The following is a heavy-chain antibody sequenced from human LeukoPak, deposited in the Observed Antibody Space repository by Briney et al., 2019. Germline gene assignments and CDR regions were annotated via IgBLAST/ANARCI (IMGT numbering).Heavy chain of an antibody. D-gene: IGHD3-16*01. V-gene: IGHV4-59*08. Sequence: RSSETLSLTCTVAGGSISSYYWSWIRQPPGKGLEWIGYLYYSGSTNYDPSLKSRVTISVDPSKNQFSLNLSSVTAADTAVYYCARHVPGGCGGNPFDYWGQGTLVTVSS. J-gene: IGHJ4*02. CDR2: LYYSGST. CDR1: GGSISSYY. CDR3: ARHVPGGCGGNPFDY.